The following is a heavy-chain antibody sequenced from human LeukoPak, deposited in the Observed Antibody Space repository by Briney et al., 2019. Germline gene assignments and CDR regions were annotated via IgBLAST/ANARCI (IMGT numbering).Heavy chain of an antibody. J-gene: IGHJ4*02. CDR3: ARVGYSNSYDF. CDR2: IIPIFGTA. CDR1: GGTFSSYA. D-gene: IGHD5-18*01. V-gene: IGHV1-69*13. Sequence: SVKVSCKASGGTFSSYAISWVRQAPGQGLEWMGGIIPIFGTANYAQKFQGRVTITWDSSISTAYMELSSLRSEDTAVYYCARVGYSNSYDFWGQGTLVTVSS.